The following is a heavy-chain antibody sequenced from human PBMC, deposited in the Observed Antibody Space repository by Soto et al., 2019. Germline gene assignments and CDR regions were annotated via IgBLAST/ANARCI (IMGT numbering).Heavy chain of an antibody. CDR2: INHSGST. V-gene: IGHV4-34*01. CDR3: ASGCSGGSCYSGY. CDR1: GGSFSGYY. D-gene: IGHD2-15*01. J-gene: IGHJ4*02. Sequence: QVQLQQWGAGLLKPSETLSLTCAVYGGSFSGYYWSWIRQPPGKGLEWIGEINHSGSTNYNPSLKSRVTISVDTSKNQFSLNLSSVTAADTAVYYCASGCSGGSCYSGYWGQGTLVTVSS.